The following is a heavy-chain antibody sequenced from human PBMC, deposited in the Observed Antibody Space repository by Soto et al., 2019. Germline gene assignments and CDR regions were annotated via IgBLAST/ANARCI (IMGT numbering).Heavy chain of an antibody. CDR1: GFTFSTYG. Sequence: QVQLVESGGGEVQPGRSLTISCAASGFTFSTYGMHWVRQTPGKGLEWVAVISYDGTSKFYSDSVKARFTISRDNFKNTLTLQMNSLRAADTSVYSCAKDLQSYGDYDYYCYGMDVWGLGTRVTVSS. J-gene: IGHJ6*02. CDR3: AKDLQSYGDYDYYCYGMDV. D-gene: IGHD4-17*01. V-gene: IGHV3-30*18. CDR2: ISYDGTSK.